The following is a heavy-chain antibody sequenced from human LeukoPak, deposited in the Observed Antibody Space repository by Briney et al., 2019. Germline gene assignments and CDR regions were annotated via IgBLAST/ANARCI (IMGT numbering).Heavy chain of an antibody. CDR2: IYHSGST. CDR3: ARENVVEQLADFDY. D-gene: IGHD6-13*01. Sequence: SETLSLTCTVSGYSISSGYYWGWIRQPPGKGLEWIGSIYHSGSTYSNPSLKSRVTISVDTSKNQFSLKLSSVTAADTAVYYCARENVVEQLADFDYWGQGTLVTVSS. J-gene: IGHJ4*02. V-gene: IGHV4-38-2*02. CDR1: GYSISSGYY.